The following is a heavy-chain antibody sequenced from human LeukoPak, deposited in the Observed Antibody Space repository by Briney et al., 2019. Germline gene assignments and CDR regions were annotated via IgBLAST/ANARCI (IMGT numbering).Heavy chain of an antibody. V-gene: IGHV3-30*02. CDR1: ASTFSSYA. J-gene: IGHJ4*02. CDR3: AKDHSDALRRFGELIRRTRDGYFHY. D-gene: IGHD3-10*01. CDR2: IRYDGSNK. Sequence: LGGSLRLSCAASASTFSSYAMHWVRQAPGKWLEWVAFIRYDGSNKYYADSVKGRFTISRDNSKNTLYLQMNSLRTEDTARYYCAKDHSDALRRFGELIRRTRDGYFHYWGQGTLVVVSS.